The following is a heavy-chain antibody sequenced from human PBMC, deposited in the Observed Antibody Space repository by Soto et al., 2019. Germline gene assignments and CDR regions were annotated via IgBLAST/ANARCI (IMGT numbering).Heavy chain of an antibody. J-gene: IGHJ1*01. V-gene: IGHV3-74*03. CDR3: VRDYYSSCFYSDH. D-gene: IGHD3-22*01. Sequence: GGSLRLSFAASGFTFRSYWMHWVRQSPGKVLVLVSQIDSDGRRTTYADTVKGRFTVSRDNAKNKLFLQMNSLRAEDTAVYYCVRDYYSSCFYSDHWGQGALVTVSS. CDR2: IDSDGRRT. CDR1: GFTFRSYW.